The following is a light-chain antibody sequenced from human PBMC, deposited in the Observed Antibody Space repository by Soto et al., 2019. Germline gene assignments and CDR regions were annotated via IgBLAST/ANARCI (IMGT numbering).Light chain of an antibody. CDR2: DVS. Sequence: EIVLTQSPATLSSSPGERATLSCRASQSVSSYLAWYQQKPGQAPRLLIYDVSNRARGIPARFSGSGSGTDFSLTIRSLEPEDFAVYYCQQRSDWPPLLTFGQGTKLEIK. J-gene: IGKJ2*01. V-gene: IGKV3-11*01. CDR3: QQRSDWPPLLT. CDR1: QSVSSY.